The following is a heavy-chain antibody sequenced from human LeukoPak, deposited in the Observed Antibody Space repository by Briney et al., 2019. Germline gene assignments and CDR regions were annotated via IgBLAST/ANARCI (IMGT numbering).Heavy chain of an antibody. J-gene: IGHJ4*02. V-gene: IGHV3-23*01. D-gene: IGHD4-11*01. Sequence: PGGSLRLSCAASGFTFSNSAVSWVRQAPGEGLEWVSSISDTGGRTYYADSVKGRFAISRDNSRNTVLLQMNSLRAGDTAIYYCAKERSPVTDPYFDSWGQGTLVTVSS. CDR1: GFTFSNSA. CDR2: ISDTGGRT. CDR3: AKERSPVTDPYFDS.